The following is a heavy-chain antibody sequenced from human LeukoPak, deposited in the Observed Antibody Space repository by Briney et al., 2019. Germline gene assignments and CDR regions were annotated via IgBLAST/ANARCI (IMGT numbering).Heavy chain of an antibody. V-gene: IGHV4-59*01. J-gene: IGHJ4*02. CDR1: GGSISSYY. CDR2: IYYSGTT. CDR3: ARDQTYYYDSSGYYPFDY. Sequence: SETLSLTCTVSGGSISSYYWSWIRQPPGKGLEWIGYIYYSGTTNYNPSLKSRVTISVDTSKNQFSLMLSSVTAADTAVYYCARDQTYYYDSSGYYPFDYWGQGTLVTVSS. D-gene: IGHD3-22*01.